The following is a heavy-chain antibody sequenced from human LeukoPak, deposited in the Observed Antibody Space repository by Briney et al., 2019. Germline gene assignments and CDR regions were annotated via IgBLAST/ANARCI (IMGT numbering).Heavy chain of an antibody. D-gene: IGHD3-22*01. CDR1: GFTFSCYE. J-gene: IGHJ4*02. Sequence: GGSLRLSCAASGFTFSCYEMNWVRQAPGKGLEWVSYISSSGSTIYYADSVKGRFTISRDNAKNSLYLQMNSLRAEDTAVYYCARGTSIYYDSSGFDYWGQGTLVTVSS. CDR3: ARGTSIYYDSSGFDY. CDR2: ISSSGSTI. V-gene: IGHV3-48*03.